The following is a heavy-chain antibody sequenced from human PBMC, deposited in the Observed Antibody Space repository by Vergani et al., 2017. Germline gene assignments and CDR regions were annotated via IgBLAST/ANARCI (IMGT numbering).Heavy chain of an antibody. CDR3: ARISGIAVAGTFDY. J-gene: IGHJ4*02. CDR2: IWYDGSNK. D-gene: IGHD6-19*01. Sequence: QVQLVESGGGVVQPGRSLRLSCAASGFTFSSYGMHWVRQAQGKGVQWVAVIWYDGSNKYYADSVKGRFTISRDNAKNSLYLQMNSLRAEDTAVYYCARISGIAVAGTFDYWGQGTLVTVSS. V-gene: IGHV3-33*03. CDR1: GFTFSSYG.